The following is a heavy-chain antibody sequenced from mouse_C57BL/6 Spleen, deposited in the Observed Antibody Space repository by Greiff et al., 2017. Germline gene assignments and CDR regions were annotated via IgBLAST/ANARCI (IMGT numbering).Heavy chain of an antibody. V-gene: IGHV1-55*01. J-gene: IGHJ2*01. CDR3: ARYYYGRRGYFGY. CDR1: GYTFTSYW. Sequence: VQLQQPGAELVKPGASVKMSCKASGYTFTSYWITWVKQRPGQGLEWIGDICPGSGSTNYNEKFKSKATLTVDTTTSTAYMQLSSLTSEDSAVYYCARYYYGRRGYFGYWGQGTTLTVSS. D-gene: IGHD1-1*01. CDR2: ICPGSGST.